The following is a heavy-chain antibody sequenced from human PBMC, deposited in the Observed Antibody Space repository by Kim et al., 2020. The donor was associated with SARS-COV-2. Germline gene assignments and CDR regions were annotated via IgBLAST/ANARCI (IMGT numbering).Heavy chain of an antibody. V-gene: IGHV7-4-1*02. Sequence: ASVKVSCKASGYTFTSYAMNWVRQAPGQGLEWMGWINTNTGNPTYAQGFTGRFVFSLDTSVSTAYLQISSLKAEDTAVYYCARGPRIEYSSGRVDYWGQGTLVTVSS. D-gene: IGHD6-19*01. J-gene: IGHJ4*02. CDR1: GYTFTSYA. CDR2: INTNTGNP. CDR3: ARGPRIEYSSGRVDY.